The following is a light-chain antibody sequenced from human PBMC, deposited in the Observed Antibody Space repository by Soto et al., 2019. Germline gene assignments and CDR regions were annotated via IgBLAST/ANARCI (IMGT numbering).Light chain of an antibody. CDR1: QSIRQH. CDR3: QQSYSSTPT. Sequence: IQMSQSPSSLSASVEYRFIITCRASQSIRQHLNWYQKKKGKAPKXXIFAASSLQSGVPSRLSGSRSGPDLTITISSMKTEDFETYYCQQSYSSTPTFGQGTKVDIK. CDR2: AAS. V-gene: IGKV1-39*01. J-gene: IGKJ1*01.